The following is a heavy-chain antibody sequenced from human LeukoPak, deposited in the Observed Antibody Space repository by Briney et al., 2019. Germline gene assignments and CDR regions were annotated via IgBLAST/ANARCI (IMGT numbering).Heavy chain of an antibody. Sequence: SVKVSCKASGGTFSSYAISWVRQAPGQGLEWMGRIIPILGIANHAQKFQGRVTITADKSTSTAYMELSSLRSEDTAVYYCAREEGYCSSTSCYTGSSYYYGMDVWGQGTTVTVSS. D-gene: IGHD2-2*02. J-gene: IGHJ6*02. V-gene: IGHV1-69*04. CDR2: IIPILGIA. CDR3: AREEGYCSSTSCYTGSSYYYGMDV. CDR1: GGTFSSYA.